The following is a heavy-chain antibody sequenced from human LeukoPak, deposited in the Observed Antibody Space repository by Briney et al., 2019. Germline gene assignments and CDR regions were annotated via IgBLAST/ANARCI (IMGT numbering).Heavy chain of an antibody. CDR3: ARAPDTAMVGFDY. CDR1: GFTFSSYT. Sequence: GGSLRLSCVASGFTFSSYTMNWVRQAPGKGLEWVSSITSSGSHIYYADSVKGRFTISRDNAKNSLYLQMNSLRAEDTAVYYCARAPDTAMVGFDYWGQGTLVTVSS. CDR2: ITSSGSHI. D-gene: IGHD5-18*01. J-gene: IGHJ4*02. V-gene: IGHV3-21*01.